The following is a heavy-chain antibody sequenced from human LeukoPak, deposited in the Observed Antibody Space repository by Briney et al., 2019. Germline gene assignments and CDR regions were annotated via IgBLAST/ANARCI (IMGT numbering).Heavy chain of an antibody. J-gene: IGHJ5*02. D-gene: IGHD3-10*01. V-gene: IGHV4-31*03. CDR1: GGSISSGGYC. CDR3: ARVTPRGYNWFDP. CDR2: IYYSGST. Sequence: SQTLSLTCTVSGGSISSGGYCWSWIRQHPGKGLEWIGYIYYSGSTYYNPSLKSRVTISVDTSKNQFSLKLSSVTAADTAVYYCARVTPRGYNWFDPWGQGTLVTVSS.